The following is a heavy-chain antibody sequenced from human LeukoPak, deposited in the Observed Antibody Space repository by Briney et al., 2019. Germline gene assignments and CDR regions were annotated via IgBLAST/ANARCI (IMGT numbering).Heavy chain of an antibody. V-gene: IGHV4-59*01. CDR2: IYYSGST. CDR3: ARGLYSSGWKTVDY. Sequence: SETLSLTCTVSGGSISSYYWSWIRQPPGKGLEWIGYIYYSGSTNYNPSLKSRVTISVDTSKNQFSLKLSSVTAADTAVYYCARGLYSSGWKTVDYWGQGTLVTVSS. D-gene: IGHD6-19*01. J-gene: IGHJ4*02. CDR1: GGSISSYY.